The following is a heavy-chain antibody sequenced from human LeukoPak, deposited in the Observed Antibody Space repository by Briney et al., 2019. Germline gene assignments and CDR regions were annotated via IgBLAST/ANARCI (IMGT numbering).Heavy chain of an antibody. Sequence: GGSLRLSCAASGFTFDDYGMSWVRQAPGKGLEWVSGINWNGGSTGYADSVKGRFTISRDNAKNSLYLQMNSLRAEDTAVYYCARDPLLRYFDWPENWFDPWGQGTLVTVSS. CDR3: ARDPLLRYFDWPENWFDP. D-gene: IGHD3-9*01. CDR2: INWNGGST. V-gene: IGHV3-20*04. CDR1: GFTFDDYG. J-gene: IGHJ5*02.